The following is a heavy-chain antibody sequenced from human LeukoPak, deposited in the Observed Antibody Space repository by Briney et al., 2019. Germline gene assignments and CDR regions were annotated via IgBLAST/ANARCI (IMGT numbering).Heavy chain of an antibody. V-gene: IGHV3-74*01. CDR1: GFTFSSYW. CDR3: WVYPIYGDHVLPNYYYYGMDV. CDR2: INSDGSST. J-gene: IGHJ6*02. Sequence: GRSLRLSCAASGFTFSSYWMHWVRQAPGKGLVWVSRINSDGSSTSYADSVKGRFTISRDNAKNTLYLQMNSLRAEDTAVYYCWVYPIYGDHVLPNYYYYGMDVWGQGTTVTVSS. D-gene: IGHD4-17*01.